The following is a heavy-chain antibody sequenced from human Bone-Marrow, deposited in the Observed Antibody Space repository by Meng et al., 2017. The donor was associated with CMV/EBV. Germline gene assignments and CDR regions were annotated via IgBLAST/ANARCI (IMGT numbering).Heavy chain of an antibody. CDR3: ARVGDYGGNSFRHSYYYGMDV. CDR2: MNPNSGNT. D-gene: IGHD4-23*01. CDR1: GYTFTSYD. V-gene: IGHV1-8*01. Sequence: ASVKVSCKASGYTFTSYDINWVRQATGQGLEWMGWMNPNSGNTGYAQKFQGRVTMTRNTSISTAYMELSSLRSEDTAVYYCARVGDYGGNSFRHSYYYGMDVWGQGTTVTVSS. J-gene: IGHJ6*02.